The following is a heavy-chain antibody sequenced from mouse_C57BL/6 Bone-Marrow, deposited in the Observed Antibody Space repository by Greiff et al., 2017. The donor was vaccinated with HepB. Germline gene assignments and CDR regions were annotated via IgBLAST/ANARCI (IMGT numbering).Heavy chain of an antibody. J-gene: IGHJ1*03. D-gene: IGHD1-1*01. Sequence: EVQRVESGGGLVKPGGSLKLSCAAPGFTFSDYGMHWVRQAPEKGLEWVAYISSGSSTIYYADTVKGRFTISRDNAKNTLFLQMTSLRSEDTAMYYCARAVVAHYWYFDVWGTGTTVTVSS. CDR2: ISSGSSTI. CDR3: ARAVVAHYWYFDV. CDR1: GFTFSDYG. V-gene: IGHV5-17*01.